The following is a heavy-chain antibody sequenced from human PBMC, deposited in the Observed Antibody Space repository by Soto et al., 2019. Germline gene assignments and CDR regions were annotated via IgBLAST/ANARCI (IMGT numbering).Heavy chain of an antibody. J-gene: IGHJ6*02. D-gene: IGHD6-19*01. CDR1: GFTFSSYW. Sequence: PGGSLRLSCAASGFTFSSYWMSWVRQAPGKGLEWVANIKQDGSEKYYVDSVKGRFTISRDNAKNSLYLQMNSLRAEDTAVYYCARESGIAVADDYYYYGMDVWGQGTTVTVSS. CDR3: ARESGIAVADDYYYYGMDV. V-gene: IGHV3-7*01. CDR2: IKQDGSEK.